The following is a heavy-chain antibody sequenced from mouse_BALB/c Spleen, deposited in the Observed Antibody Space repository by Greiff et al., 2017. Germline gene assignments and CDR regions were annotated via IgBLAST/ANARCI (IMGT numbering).Heavy chain of an antibody. CDR2: IAPGSGST. CDR3: ARGGGTGDYFDY. Sequence: DLVKPGASVKLSCKASGYTFTSYWINWIKQRHGQGLEWIGRIAPGSGSTYYNEMFKGKATLTVDTSSSTAYIQLSSLSSEDSAVYFWARGGGTGDYFDYWGQGTTLTVSS. J-gene: IGHJ2*01. V-gene: IGHV1S41*01. CDR1: GYTFTSYW. D-gene: IGHD1-1*02.